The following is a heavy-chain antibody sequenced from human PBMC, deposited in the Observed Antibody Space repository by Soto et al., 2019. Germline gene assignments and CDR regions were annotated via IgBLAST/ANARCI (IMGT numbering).Heavy chain of an antibody. D-gene: IGHD4-17*01. CDR2: VIPIFGTT. CDR3: ARRFIQDNGGNNDSFDI. J-gene: IGHJ3*02. Sequence: QVQLVQSGAEVKKPWSSVKVSCKASGGTFMNYAFSWVRQAPGQGLEWMGEVIPIFGTTPYAQTFQGRVTITADESTNTAYMELSSLRSEDTAVYYCARRFIQDNGGNNDSFDIWGQGTMVTVSS. CDR1: GGTFMNYA. V-gene: IGHV1-69*01.